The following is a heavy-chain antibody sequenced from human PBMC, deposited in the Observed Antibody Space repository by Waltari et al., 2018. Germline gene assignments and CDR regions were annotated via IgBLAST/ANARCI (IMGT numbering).Heavy chain of an antibody. J-gene: IGHJ4*02. CDR2: ISGNSRSI. CDR3: ARDLKWAFDY. V-gene: IGHV3-48*02. D-gene: IGHD1-26*01. CDR1: GFSFSSSS. Sequence: EVHLVESGGGLVQPGGSLRLSCAAAGFSFSSSSLHWVRQAPGKGLEWISYISGNSRSISYADSVRGRFTISRDNAKSSVCLQMNSLRDEDTAVYYCARDLKWAFDYWGQGILVTVSS.